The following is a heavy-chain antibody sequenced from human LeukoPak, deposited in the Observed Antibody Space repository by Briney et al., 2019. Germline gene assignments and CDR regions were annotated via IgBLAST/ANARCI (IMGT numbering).Heavy chain of an antibody. Sequence: GGSLRLSCAASGFTFSSYAMHWVRQAPGKGLEWVAVMSYDGSNKCYADSVKGRFTISRDNSKNTLYLQMNSLRAEDTAVYYCAREFLLIIAAAGNPPGYWGQGTLVTVSS. CDR1: GFTFSSYA. D-gene: IGHD6-13*01. J-gene: IGHJ4*02. V-gene: IGHV3-30-3*01. CDR3: AREFLLIIAAAGNPPGY. CDR2: MSYDGSNK.